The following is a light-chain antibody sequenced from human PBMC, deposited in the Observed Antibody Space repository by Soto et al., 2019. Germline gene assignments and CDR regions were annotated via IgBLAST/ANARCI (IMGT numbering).Light chain of an antibody. CDR2: EVN. Sequence: QSVLTQPPSASGSPGQSVTISCTGTSSEVGGYNYVSWYQQHPGKAPKLMIYEVNKRPSGVPDRFSGSKSGNTASLTVSGLQAEDEADYYCSSYAGSNNFRYVFGTGTKVTVL. CDR1: SSEVGGYNY. V-gene: IGLV2-8*01. CDR3: SSYAGSNNFRYV. J-gene: IGLJ1*01.